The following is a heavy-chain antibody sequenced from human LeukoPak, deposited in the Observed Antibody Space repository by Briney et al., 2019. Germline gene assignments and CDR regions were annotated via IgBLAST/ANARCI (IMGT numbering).Heavy chain of an antibody. CDR2: ISGSGGRT. CDR1: GFTFSNYG. Sequence: GGTLRLSCAASGFTFSNYGMSWVRQAPGKGLEWVSGISGSGGRTDYADSVKGRFTISRDNSKNTLYLHMNSLRAEDTAVYYCAKGLTWFGEPPGGFDYWGQGTLFTVSS. D-gene: IGHD3-10*01. V-gene: IGHV3-23*01. CDR3: AKGLTWFGEPPGGFDY. J-gene: IGHJ4*02.